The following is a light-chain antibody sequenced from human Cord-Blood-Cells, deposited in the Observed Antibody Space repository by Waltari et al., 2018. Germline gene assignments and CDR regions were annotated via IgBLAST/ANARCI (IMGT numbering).Light chain of an antibody. CDR3: QQSYSTLYS. J-gene: IGKJ2*03. CDR2: AAS. V-gene: IGKV1-39*01. Sequence: DIQMTQSPSSLSASVGDRVTITCRASQSISSYLNWYQQKPGKAPKLLIYAASSVQSGVPSRFNGSGSETDFTLTISSLQPEDFATYYFQQSYSTLYSFGQGTKLEIK. CDR1: QSISSY.